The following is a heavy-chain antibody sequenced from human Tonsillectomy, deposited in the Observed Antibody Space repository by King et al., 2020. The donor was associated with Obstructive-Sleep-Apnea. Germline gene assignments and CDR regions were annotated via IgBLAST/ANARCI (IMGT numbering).Heavy chain of an antibody. V-gene: IGHV4-59*08. D-gene: IGHD3-22*01. CDR2: IYYSGST. J-gene: IGHJ4*02. Sequence: VQLQESGPGLVKPSETLSLTCTVSGGSISSYYWSWIRQPPGKGLEWIGYIYYSGSTNYNPSLKIRVTISVDTSKNQFSLKLSSVTAADTAVYYWARLHDSAHFDYWGQGTLVTVSS. CDR3: ARLHDSAHFDY. CDR1: GGSISSYY.